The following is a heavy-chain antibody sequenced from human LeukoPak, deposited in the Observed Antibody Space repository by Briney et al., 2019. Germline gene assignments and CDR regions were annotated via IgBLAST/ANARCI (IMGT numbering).Heavy chain of an antibody. Sequence: ASVKVSCKASGYTFTSYAIHWVRQAPGQRLEWMGWISAGNGNTKYSQNFQGRVTFISNTSATTAFMELSSLRSEDAAVYYCARDPSGGYKDYWGQGTLVTVSS. CDR1: GYTFTSYA. J-gene: IGHJ4*02. CDR2: ISAGNGNT. D-gene: IGHD1-26*01. CDR3: ARDPSGGYKDY. V-gene: IGHV1-3*01.